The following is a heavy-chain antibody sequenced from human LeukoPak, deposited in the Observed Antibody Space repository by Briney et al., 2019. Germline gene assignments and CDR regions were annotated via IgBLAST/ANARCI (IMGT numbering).Heavy chain of an antibody. CDR3: SRDSRFDS. CDR2: ISSSSSSI. CDR1: GFSFRSYS. J-gene: IGHJ5*01. Sequence: GGSLRLSCAASGFSFRSYSLNWVRQAPGKGLEWVPFISSSSSSIYYADSVNGRFTISRDNAKNSLSLQMDSLRAEDTAVYYCSRDSRFDSWGQGTLVTVSS. V-gene: IGHV3-21*01.